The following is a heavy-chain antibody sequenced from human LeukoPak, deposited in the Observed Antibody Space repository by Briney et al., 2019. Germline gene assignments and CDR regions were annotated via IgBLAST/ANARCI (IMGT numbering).Heavy chain of an antibody. Sequence: GGSLRLSCAASGFTFREFWMSWVRQAPGKGLEWVANIKQDGSEKYYVDSVKGRFTTSRDNAKNSVYLEMNSLRAEDTAVYYCAREGRDGYNAGFDYWGQGTLVTVSS. CDR3: AREGRDGYNAGFDY. CDR1: GFTFREFW. J-gene: IGHJ4*02. V-gene: IGHV3-7*01. D-gene: IGHD5-12*01. CDR2: IKQDGSEK.